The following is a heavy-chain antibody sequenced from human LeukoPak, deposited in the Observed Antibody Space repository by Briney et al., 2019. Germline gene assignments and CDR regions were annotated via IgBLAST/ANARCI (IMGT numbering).Heavy chain of an antibody. J-gene: IGHJ5*02. CDR1: GFTFSSYA. D-gene: IGHD2-2*01. Sequence: PGRSLRLSCAASGFTFSSYAMHWVRQAPGKGLEWVAVISYDGSNKYYADSVKGRFTISRDNSKNTLYLQMNSLRAEDTAVYYCARVAPPYCSSTSCLGWFDPWGQGTLVTVSP. CDR3: ARVAPPYCSSTSCLGWFDP. CDR2: ISYDGSNK. V-gene: IGHV3-30*01.